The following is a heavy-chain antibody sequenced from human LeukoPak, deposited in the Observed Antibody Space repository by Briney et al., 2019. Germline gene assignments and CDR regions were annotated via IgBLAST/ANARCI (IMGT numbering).Heavy chain of an antibody. J-gene: IGHJ5*02. CDR1: GGSISSSGSY. CDR2: VYYSGNT. D-gene: IGHD6-6*01. V-gene: IGHV4-39*07. Sequence: PSETLSLTCTVSGGSISSSGSYWGWIRQPPGKGLEWIGSVYYSGNTYNPSLRSRVTISVDTSKNQFSLNLTSVNAADTAIYYCARVMAARREDLNWFDPWGQGTLVTVSS. CDR3: ARVMAARREDLNWFDP.